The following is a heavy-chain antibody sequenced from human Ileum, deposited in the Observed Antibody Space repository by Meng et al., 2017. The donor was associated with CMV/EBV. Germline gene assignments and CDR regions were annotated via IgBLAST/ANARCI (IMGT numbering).Heavy chain of an antibody. CDR3: AREMTGTTEMYFDY. CDR2: IEYSGTT. CDR1: GDSIDNGAYS. V-gene: IGHV4-31*02. Sequence: SGDSIDNGAYSWHWIRRRPGEGLEWIGFIEYSGTTSYNPSLKGRLIMSVDRSKNQFSLRLTSVTAADTAVYYCAREMTGTTEMYFDYWGQGTLVTVSS. D-gene: IGHD1-1*01. J-gene: IGHJ4*02.